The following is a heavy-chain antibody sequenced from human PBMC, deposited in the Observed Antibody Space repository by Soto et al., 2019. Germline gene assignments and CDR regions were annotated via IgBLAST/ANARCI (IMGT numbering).Heavy chain of an antibody. CDR3: AGDSSSWYQAFDI. J-gene: IGHJ3*02. CDR1: GGTFSSYT. CDR2: IIPILGIA. V-gene: IGHV1-69*02. D-gene: IGHD6-13*01. Sequence: SVKVSCKASGGTFSSYTISWVRQAPGQGLEWMGRIIPILGIANYAQKFQGRVTITADKSTSTAYMELSSLRSEDTAVYYCAGDSSSWYQAFDIWGQGTMVTVSS.